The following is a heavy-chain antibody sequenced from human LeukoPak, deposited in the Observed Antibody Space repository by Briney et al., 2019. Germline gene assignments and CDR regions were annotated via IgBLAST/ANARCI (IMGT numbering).Heavy chain of an antibody. CDR1: GFTFSSYA. CDR3: ATEMVQKFDF. CDR2: ISGSGGST. Sequence: GGTLTLTCTASGFTFSSYAMSWVRQAPGKGLEWISAISGSGGSTYYADSVKGRFTISRDNSKNTLYLQRNSLRAVDTAVYYCATEMVQKFDFWGEGTLVTVSS. J-gene: IGHJ4*02. D-gene: IGHD5-24*01. V-gene: IGHV3-23*01.